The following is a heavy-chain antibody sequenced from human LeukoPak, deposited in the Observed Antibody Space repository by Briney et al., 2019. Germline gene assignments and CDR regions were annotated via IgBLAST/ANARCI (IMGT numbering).Heavy chain of an antibody. CDR2: IYYSGST. J-gene: IGHJ4*02. CDR3: ARHGVVDSIDY. Sequence: SGTLSLTCTVSGGSISSYYWSWIRQPPGKGLEWIGYIYYSGSTNYNPSLKSRVTISVDTSKNQFSLKLSSVTAADTAVYYCARHGVVDSIDYWGQGTLVTVSS. D-gene: IGHD3-22*01. V-gene: IGHV4-59*08. CDR1: GGSISSYY.